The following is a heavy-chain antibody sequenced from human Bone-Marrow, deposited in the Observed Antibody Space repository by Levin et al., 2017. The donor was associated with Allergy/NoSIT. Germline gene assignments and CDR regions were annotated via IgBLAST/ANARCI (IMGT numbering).Heavy chain of an antibody. CDR3: ARVTDNPNSNYFDS. CDR1: GGSLSSGGHY. D-gene: IGHD1-14*01. V-gene: IGHV4-31*11. Sequence: PSETLSLTCAVSGGSLSSGGHYWSWLRQRPGKGLEWIAYIYHSGSARYSKSLKSRVTILVDTFKNQFSLEVNSVTAADTAVYFFARVTDNPNSNYFDSWGQGTLVTVSS. J-gene: IGHJ4*02. CDR2: IYHSGSA.